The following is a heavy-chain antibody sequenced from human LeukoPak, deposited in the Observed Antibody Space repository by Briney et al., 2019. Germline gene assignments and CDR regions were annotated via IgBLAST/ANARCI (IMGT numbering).Heavy chain of an antibody. Sequence: PGGSLKLSCAASGFTFSSYGMHWVRQAPGKGLEWVAFIGFDANNKHYADSVKGRFTISRDNSKNTLFVQMNSLRAEDTAVYYCSKGGSSSSSLYYYYMDVWGKGTTVTVSS. CDR3: SKGGSSSSSLYYYYMDV. D-gene: IGHD6-6*01. V-gene: IGHV3-30*02. CDR1: GFTFSSYG. CDR2: IGFDANNK. J-gene: IGHJ6*03.